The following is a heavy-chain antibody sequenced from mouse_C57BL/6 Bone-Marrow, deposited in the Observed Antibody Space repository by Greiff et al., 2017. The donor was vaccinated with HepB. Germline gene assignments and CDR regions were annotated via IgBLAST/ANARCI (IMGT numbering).Heavy chain of an antibody. D-gene: IGHD1-1*01. CDR3: TKEGDYYGSRHWYFDV. CDR1: GFNIKDDY. J-gene: IGHJ1*03. Sequence: VQLQQSGAELVRPGASVKLSCTASGFNIKDDYMHWVKQRPEQGLEWIGWIDPENGDTEYASKFQGKATITADTSSNTAYLQLSSLTSEDTAVYYCTKEGDYYGSRHWYFDVWGTGTTVTVSS. V-gene: IGHV14-4*01. CDR2: IDPENGDT.